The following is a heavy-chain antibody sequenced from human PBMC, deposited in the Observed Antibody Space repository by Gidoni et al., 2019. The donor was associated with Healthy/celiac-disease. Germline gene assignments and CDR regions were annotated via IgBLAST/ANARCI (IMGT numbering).Heavy chain of an antibody. J-gene: IGHJ4*02. V-gene: IGHV4-30-4*01. D-gene: IGHD3-9*01. Sequence: QVQLQESGPGLVKPSQTLSLTCTVSGGSISSGDYYWSWIRQPPGKGLEWIGYIYYSGSTYYNPSLKSRVTISVDTSKNQFSLKLSSVTAADTAVYYCARAAMPDILTGYYSWGFDYWGQGTLVTVSS. CDR1: GGSISSGDYY. CDR2: IYYSGST. CDR3: ARAAMPDILTGYYSWGFDY.